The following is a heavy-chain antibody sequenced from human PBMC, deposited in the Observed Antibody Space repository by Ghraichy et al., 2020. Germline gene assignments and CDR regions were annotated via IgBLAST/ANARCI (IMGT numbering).Heavy chain of an antibody. J-gene: IGHJ4*02. Sequence: GGSLRLSCAASRLTFSSYWMHWVRQAPGKGLEWVSHIKTDGSTTNYADSVRGRFTISRDNAKNTLYLQMNSLRADDTAVYYCSTSPRADRGNYWGQGTLVTFSS. D-gene: IGHD3-10*01. CDR3: STSPRADRGNY. CDR2: IKTDGSTT. V-gene: IGHV3-74*01. CDR1: RLTFSSYW.